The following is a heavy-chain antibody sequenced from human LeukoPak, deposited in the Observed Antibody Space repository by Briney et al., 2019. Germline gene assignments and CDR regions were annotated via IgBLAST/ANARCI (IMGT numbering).Heavy chain of an antibody. V-gene: IGHV3-74*01. CDR3: VRHNYGYDY. D-gene: IGHD5-18*01. CDR1: GFTFNTYW. Sequence: GGSLRLSCAASGFTFNTYWMHWVRQAPGEGPVWVAHILNDGGSTSYTDSVKGRFIISRDNAKNTLSLQMNSLRAEDTAVYYCVRHNYGYDYWGQGTPVTVSS. CDR2: ILNDGGST. J-gene: IGHJ4*02.